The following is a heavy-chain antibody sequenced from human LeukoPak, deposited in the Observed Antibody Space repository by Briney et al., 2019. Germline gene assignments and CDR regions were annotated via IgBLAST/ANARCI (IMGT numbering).Heavy chain of an antibody. J-gene: IGHJ3*02. CDR3: ARTYYYDSRDASDI. CDR2: ISAYNGNT. D-gene: IGHD3-22*01. V-gene: IGHV1-18*01. CDR1: GYTFTSYG. Sequence: ASVKVSCKASGYTFTSYGISWVRQAPGQGLEWMGWISAYNGNTNYAQKLQGRVTMTTDTSTSTAYMELRSLRSDDTAVYYCARTYYYDSRDASDIWGQGTMVTVSS.